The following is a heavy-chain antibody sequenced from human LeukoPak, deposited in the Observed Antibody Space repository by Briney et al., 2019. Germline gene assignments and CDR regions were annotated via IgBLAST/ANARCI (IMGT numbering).Heavy chain of an antibody. Sequence: GGSLRLSCAASGFTFSSYSMNWVRQAPGKGLEWVSYISSSSSTIYYADSVKGRFTISRDNAKNSLYLQMNSLRAEGTAVYYCASPREYSGYDWQAFDIWGQGTMVTVSS. D-gene: IGHD5-12*01. CDR2: ISSSSSTI. V-gene: IGHV3-48*04. J-gene: IGHJ3*02. CDR3: ASPREYSGYDWQAFDI. CDR1: GFTFSSYS.